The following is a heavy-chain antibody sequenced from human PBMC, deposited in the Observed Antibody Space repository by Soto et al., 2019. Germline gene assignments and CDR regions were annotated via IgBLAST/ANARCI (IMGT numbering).Heavy chain of an antibody. J-gene: IGHJ3*01. D-gene: IGHD3-10*01. Sequence: QVQLQESGPGLVKPSQTLSLTCTVSGGSISSGDYYWSWIRQPPGKGLEWIGYIYYSGSTDYNPSLMRVVTISVDTSKNEFSPQLGTVTAGDTAVYYCARGAMMFRGAMGALDYRGQDTMATVCS. V-gene: IGHV4-30-4*01. CDR3: ARGAMMFRGAMGALDY. CDR2: IYYSGST. CDR1: GGSISSGDYY.